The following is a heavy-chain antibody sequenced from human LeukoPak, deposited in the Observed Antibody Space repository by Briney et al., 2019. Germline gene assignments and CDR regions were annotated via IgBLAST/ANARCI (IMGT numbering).Heavy chain of an antibody. CDR1: GYTFTGYY. D-gene: IGHD4-11*01. CDR2: IYPKSGGT. J-gene: IGHJ4*02. V-gene: IGHV1-2*02. CDR3: ARDPPDAVTIDY. Sequence: ASVKVSCKASGYTFTGYYMHWVRQAPGQGLEWMGWIYPKSGGTDYAQKFKGRVTLTWDSSISTVYMELTRLTADDTAVYYCARDPPDAVTIDYWGQGTLVTVSS.